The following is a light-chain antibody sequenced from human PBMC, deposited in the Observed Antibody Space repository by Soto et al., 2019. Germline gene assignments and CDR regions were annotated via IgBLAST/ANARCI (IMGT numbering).Light chain of an antibody. V-gene: IGKV1-33*01. CDR3: QQYDNLPVT. CDR2: DAS. J-gene: IGKJ4*01. CDR1: QDITKY. Sequence: DIQMTQSPSYLSASVGDRVTITCQASQDITKYLNWFQQKPGKAPKLLIYDASNLETGVPSRFSGSGSGTDFTFTISSLQPEDIATYYCQQYDNLPVTFGGGTKVEIK.